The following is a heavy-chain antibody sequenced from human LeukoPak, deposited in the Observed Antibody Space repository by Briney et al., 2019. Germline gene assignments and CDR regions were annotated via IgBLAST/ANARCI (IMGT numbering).Heavy chain of an antibody. CDR1: GFTFSSYE. CDR3: ARGDGYFTY. J-gene: IGHJ4*02. V-gene: IGHV3-21*06. CDR2: ISSGSGHI. Sequence: GGSLRLSCAASGFTFSSYEMNWVRQAPGKGLEWVSSISSGSGHIYYADSMKGRFTLSTDTPKSSLYLQMNSLRVEDTPVYYCARGDGYFTYWGQGTLVTVSS.